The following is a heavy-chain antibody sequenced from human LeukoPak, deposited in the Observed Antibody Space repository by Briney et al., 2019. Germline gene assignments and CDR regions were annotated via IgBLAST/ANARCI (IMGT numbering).Heavy chain of an antibody. CDR3: ARYPYYYDSSGYLGDAFDI. Sequence: SETLSLTCAVYGGSFSGYYWSWIRQPPGKGLGWIGEINHSGSTNYNPSLKSRVTISVDTSKNQFSLKLSSVTAADTAVYYCARYPYYYDSSGYLGDAFDIWGQGTMVTVSS. CDR2: INHSGST. V-gene: IGHV4-34*01. CDR1: GGSFSGYY. D-gene: IGHD3-22*01. J-gene: IGHJ3*02.